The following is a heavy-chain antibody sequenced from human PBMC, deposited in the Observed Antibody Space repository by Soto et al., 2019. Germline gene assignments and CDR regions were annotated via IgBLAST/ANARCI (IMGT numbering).Heavy chain of an antibody. D-gene: IGHD2-2*01. V-gene: IGHV1-69*13. Sequence: ASVKVSCKASGGTFSSYAISWVRQAPGQGLEWMGGIIPIFGTANYAQKFQGRVTITADESTSTAYMELSSLRSEDTAVYYCARSSIRISPLDPWGRGTLVTVSS. CDR2: IIPIFGTA. CDR3: ARSSIRISPLDP. J-gene: IGHJ5*02. CDR1: GGTFSSYA.